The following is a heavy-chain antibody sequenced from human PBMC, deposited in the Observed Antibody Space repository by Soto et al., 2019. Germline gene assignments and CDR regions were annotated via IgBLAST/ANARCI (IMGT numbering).Heavy chain of an antibody. CDR3: TRDLRKAASRYYYDSSGYYPPFDY. V-gene: IGHV3-49*04. CDR2: IRSKAYGGTT. J-gene: IGHJ4*02. D-gene: IGHD3-22*01. CDR1: GLSVSSNY. Sequence: GSLRLSCAASGLSVSSNYMSWVRQAPGKGLEWVGFIRSKAYGGTTEYAASVKGRFTISRDDSKSIAYLQMNSLKTEDTAVYYCTRDLRKAASRYYYDSSGYYPPFDYWGKGTLVTVSS.